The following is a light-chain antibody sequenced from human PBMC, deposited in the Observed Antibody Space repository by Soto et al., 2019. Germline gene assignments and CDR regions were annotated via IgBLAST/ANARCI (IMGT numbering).Light chain of an antibody. CDR1: QGISSY. J-gene: IGKJ1*01. CDR2: AAS. Sequence: IQLTQSPSSLSASVGDRVTITCRASQGISSYLAWYQQKPGKAPNLLIYAASTLQSGVPSRFSGSGSGTDFTLTISSLQPEEFATYYCQQLNSYPWTFGQGTKVEIK. CDR3: QQLNSYPWT. V-gene: IGKV1-9*01.